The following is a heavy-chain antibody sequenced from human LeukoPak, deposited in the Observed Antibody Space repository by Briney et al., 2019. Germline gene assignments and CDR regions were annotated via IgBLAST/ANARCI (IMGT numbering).Heavy chain of an antibody. CDR3: ARVLSIGFHYDY. CDR1: GFTFSSLA. CDR2: ISGSGDAT. D-gene: IGHD3-22*01. V-gene: IGHV3-23*01. J-gene: IGHJ4*02. Sequence: GGSLRLSCTASGFTFSSLAMHWVRQAPGKGLEWVSGISGSGDATYYADSVRGRFTVSRDNSKNTLYLHMSSLRAEDTALYFCARVLSIGFHYDYWGPGTLVTVSS.